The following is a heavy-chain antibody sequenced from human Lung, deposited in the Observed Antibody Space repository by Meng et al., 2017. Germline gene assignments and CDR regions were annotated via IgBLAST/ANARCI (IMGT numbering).Heavy chain of an antibody. V-gene: IGHV3-23*01. CDR2: ISIIGHNT. CDR1: GFTFSNSA. CDR3: AKEEVPNDY. Sequence: EVQLLAVGGGLVQPGGSLRLSCAVSGFTFSNSAMSWVRQAPGKGLEWVSGISIIGHNTYYADSVKGRFTISRDNSRNTLYLQMNSLRAEDTAIYYCAKEEVPNDYWGQGTLVTVSS. D-gene: IGHD1-1*01. J-gene: IGHJ4*02.